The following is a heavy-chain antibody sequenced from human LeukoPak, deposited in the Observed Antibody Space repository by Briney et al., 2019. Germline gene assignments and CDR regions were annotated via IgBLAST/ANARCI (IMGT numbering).Heavy chain of an antibody. V-gene: IGHV5-51*01. Sequence: GESLKISCKGSGYSFTSYWIGWVRQMPGKGLEWMGIIYPGDSDSRYSPSFQGQVTISADKSISTAYLQWSSLKASDTAIYYCARRDYNSGLRYFDYWGQGTLDTVSS. D-gene: IGHD1-1*01. CDR3: ARRDYNSGLRYFDY. CDR1: GYSFTSYW. J-gene: IGHJ4*02. CDR2: IYPGDSDS.